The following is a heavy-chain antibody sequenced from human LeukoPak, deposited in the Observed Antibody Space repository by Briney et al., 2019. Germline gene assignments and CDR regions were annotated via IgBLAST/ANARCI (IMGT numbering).Heavy chain of an antibody. CDR1: GGSISSGGYY. CDR3: ARGRYDISTGYDDAFDI. CDR2: IYYSGST. V-gene: IGHV4-31*03. J-gene: IGHJ3*02. Sequence: PSQTLSLTCTVSGGSISSGGYYWSWIRQHPGKGLEWIGYIYYSGSTYYNPSLKSRVTISVDTSKNQFSLKLSSVTAADTAVYYCARGRYDISTGYDDAFDIWGQGTMVTVSS. D-gene: IGHD3-9*01.